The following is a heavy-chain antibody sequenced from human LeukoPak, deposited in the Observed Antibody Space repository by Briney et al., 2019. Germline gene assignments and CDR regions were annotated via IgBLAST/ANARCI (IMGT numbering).Heavy chain of an antibody. CDR3: ARSRPGTHPFDP. J-gene: IGHJ5*02. D-gene: IGHD3-10*01. CDR1: DSSINNGAYY. CDR2: IYNTGSR. Sequence: SETLSLTSTVSDSSINNGAYYWSWIRQHPGKGLEWIGYIYNTGSRYYNPSLKSRLTISVDTSQNQFSLKLSSVTAADTAVYYCARSRPGTHPFDPWGQGTLVTVSS. V-gene: IGHV4-31*03.